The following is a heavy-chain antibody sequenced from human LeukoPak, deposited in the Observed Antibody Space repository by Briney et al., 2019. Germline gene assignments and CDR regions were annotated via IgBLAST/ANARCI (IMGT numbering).Heavy chain of an antibody. J-gene: IGHJ4*02. CDR3: ARGGTPAARFLEWLLSKLFDY. CDR2: ISGSGGST. Sequence: PGGSLRLSCAASGFTFSSYAMSWVRQAPGKGLEWVSAISGSGGSTYYADSVKGRFTISRDNSKNTLYLQMNSLRAEDTAVYYCARGGTPAARFLEWLLSKLFDYWGQGTLVTVSS. D-gene: IGHD3-3*01. CDR1: GFTFSSYA. V-gene: IGHV3-23*01.